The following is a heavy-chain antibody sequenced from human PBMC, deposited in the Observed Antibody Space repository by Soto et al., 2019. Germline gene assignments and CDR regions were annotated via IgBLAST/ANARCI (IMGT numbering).Heavy chain of an antibody. J-gene: IGHJ4*02. CDR3: DAFDY. Sequence: ASVQVSCQASGYAFTSDYMHWVRQARGQGLDWRGIINPSGGSTTYAQKFQGRVTFTKDTSTNTLYMELSSLRSEDTAVYYYDAFDYWGQGTLVTVSS. V-gene: IGHV1-46*01. CDR2: INPSGGST. CDR1: GYAFTSDY.